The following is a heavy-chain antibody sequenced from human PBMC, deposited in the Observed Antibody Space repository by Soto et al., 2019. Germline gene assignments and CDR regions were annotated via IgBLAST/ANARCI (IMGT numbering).Heavy chain of an antibody. D-gene: IGHD5-18*01. CDR2: IIPILGIA. J-gene: IGHJ4*02. CDR3: ATSPGRGYSYGVDY. Sequence: SVKVSCKASGGTFSSYTISWVRQAPGQGLEWMGRIIPILGIANYAQKFQGRVTITADKSTSTAYMELSSLRSEDTAVYYCATSPGRGYSYGVDYWGQGTLVTVSS. CDR1: GGTFSSYT. V-gene: IGHV1-69*02.